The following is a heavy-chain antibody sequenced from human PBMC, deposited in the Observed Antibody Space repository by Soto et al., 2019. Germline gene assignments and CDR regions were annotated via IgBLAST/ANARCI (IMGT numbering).Heavy chain of an antibody. Sequence: SETRSRTWTVSGGSIRGYYWSWIRQPPGRGLEWIGHIYYSGTTNYNPSLKSRITMSVDTSKNQFSLKLSSVTAADTAVYYCARAVETGGNWFDPWGQGTLVTVSS. V-gene: IGHV4-59*01. D-gene: IGHD1-1*01. J-gene: IGHJ5*02. CDR2: IYYSGTT. CDR1: GGSIRGYY. CDR3: ARAVETGGNWFDP.